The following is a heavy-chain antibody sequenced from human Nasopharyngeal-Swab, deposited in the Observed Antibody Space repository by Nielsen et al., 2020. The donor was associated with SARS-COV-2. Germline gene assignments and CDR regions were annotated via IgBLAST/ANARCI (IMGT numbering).Heavy chain of an antibody. CDR2: ISYDGSNK. Sequence: GESLKISCAASGFTFSTYPMHWVRQAAGKGLEWVAVISYDGSNKYYADSVKGRFTISRDNSKNTLYLQMNSLRAEDTAVYYCAREAAGTGSYPDYWGQGTLVTVSS. CDR1: GFTFSTYP. CDR3: AREAAGTGSYPDY. J-gene: IGHJ4*02. V-gene: IGHV3-30-3*01. D-gene: IGHD6-13*01.